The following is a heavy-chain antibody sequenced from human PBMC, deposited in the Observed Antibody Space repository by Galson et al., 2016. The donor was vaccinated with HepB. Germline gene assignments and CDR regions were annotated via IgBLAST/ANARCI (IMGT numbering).Heavy chain of an antibody. CDR1: GGTFSSYA. V-gene: IGHV1-69*01. CDR3: ARVTRAGYSSGWYYFDY. CDR2: IIPIFGTA. D-gene: IGHD6-19*01. J-gene: IGHJ4*02. Sequence: SCKASGGTFSSYAISWVRQAPGQGLEWMGGIIPIFGTANYAQKFQGRVTITADESTSTAYMELSSLRSEDPAVYYCARVTRAGYSSGWYYFDYWGQGTLVTVSS.